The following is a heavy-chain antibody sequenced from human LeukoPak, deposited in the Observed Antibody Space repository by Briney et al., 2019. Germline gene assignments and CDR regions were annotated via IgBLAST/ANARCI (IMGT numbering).Heavy chain of an antibody. CDR3: ARILATVDYYYMDV. CDR2: IYTSGST. J-gene: IGHJ6*03. Sequence: PSQTLSLTCTVSGGSISSGSYYWSWIRQPAGKGLEWIGRIYTSGSTNYNPSLKSRVTMSVDTSKNQFSLKLSSVTAADTAVYYCARILATVDYYYMDVWGKGTTVTVSS. CDR1: GGSISSGSYY. V-gene: IGHV4-61*02.